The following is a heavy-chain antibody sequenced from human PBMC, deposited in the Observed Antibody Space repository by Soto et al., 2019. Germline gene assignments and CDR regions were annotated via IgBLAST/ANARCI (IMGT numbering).Heavy chain of an antibody. Sequence: GGSLRLSCAASGFTFSSYWMSWVRQAPGKGLEWVANIKQDGSEKYYVDSVKGRFTISRDNAKNSLYLQMNSLRAEDTAVYYCARDPSTVATTGTYYYYYGMDVWGQGTTVTVSS. D-gene: IGHD5-12*01. CDR1: GFTFSSYW. V-gene: IGHV3-7*04. CDR3: ARDPSTVATTGTYYYYYGMDV. CDR2: IKQDGSEK. J-gene: IGHJ6*02.